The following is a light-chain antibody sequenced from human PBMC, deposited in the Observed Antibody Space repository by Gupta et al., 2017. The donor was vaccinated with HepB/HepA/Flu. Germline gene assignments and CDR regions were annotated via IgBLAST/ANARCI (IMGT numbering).Light chain of an antibody. V-gene: IGLV1-44*01. CDR1: SSNIGSNT. J-gene: IGLJ2*01. CDR2: SKN. Sequence: QSVLTQPPSASGTPGQRVTISCSGSSSNIGSNTVNWYQQHPGTAPKLLIYSKNQRPSGVPDRFSGSKSGTSASLATSGLQSEDEADYYCAAWDDSLNGLVFGGGTKLTVL. CDR3: AAWDDSLNGLV.